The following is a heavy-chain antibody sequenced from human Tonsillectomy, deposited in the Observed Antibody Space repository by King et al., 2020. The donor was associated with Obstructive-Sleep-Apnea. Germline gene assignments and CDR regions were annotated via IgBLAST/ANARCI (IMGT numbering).Heavy chain of an antibody. V-gene: IGHV4-31*03. Sequence: VQLQESGPGLVKPSQTLSLTCTVSGGSISSGGYYWSWIRQHPGKGLEWIGYIYYSGSTYYNPSLKSRVTISLDTSKNQFSLKLSSVTAADTAVYYCARDPGITMVRGVIMPTYYNWFDPWGQGTLVTVSS. CDR1: GGSISSGGYY. J-gene: IGHJ5*02. CDR2: IYYSGST. CDR3: ARDPGITMVRGVIMPTYYNWFDP. D-gene: IGHD3-10*01.